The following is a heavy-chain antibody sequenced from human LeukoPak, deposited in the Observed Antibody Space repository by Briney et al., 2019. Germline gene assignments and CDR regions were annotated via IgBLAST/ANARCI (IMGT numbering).Heavy chain of an antibody. D-gene: IGHD2-2*01. Sequence: PGGSLRLSCAASGFTFSSYEMNWVRQAPGKGLEWVSYISSSGSTIYYADSVKGRFTTSRDNAKNSLYLQMNSLRAEDTAVYYCARESVVVVPAATKYGMDVWGKGTTVTVSS. CDR3: ARESVVVVPAATKYGMDV. J-gene: IGHJ6*04. CDR1: GFTFSSYE. V-gene: IGHV3-48*03. CDR2: ISSSGSTI.